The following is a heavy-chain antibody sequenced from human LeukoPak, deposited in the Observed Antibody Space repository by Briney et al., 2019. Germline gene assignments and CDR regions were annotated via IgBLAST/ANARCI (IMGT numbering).Heavy chain of an antibody. CDR2: IKQDGSEK. D-gene: IGHD5-24*01. Sequence: PGGSLRLSCAASGFTFSRYWMSWVRQAPGKGLEWVANIKQDGSEKYYVDSVKGRLTISRDNAKNSLYLQMNSLRAEDTAVYYCARARWYSSDYWGQGTLVTVSS. J-gene: IGHJ4*02. V-gene: IGHV3-7*01. CDR1: GFTFSRYW. CDR3: ARARWYSSDY.